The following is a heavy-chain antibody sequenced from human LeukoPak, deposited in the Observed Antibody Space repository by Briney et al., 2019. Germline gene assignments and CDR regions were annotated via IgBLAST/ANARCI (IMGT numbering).Heavy chain of an antibody. CDR2: ISGSGGST. CDR3: AKYRPIYGDYKRGYFDY. V-gene: IGHV3-23*01. J-gene: IGHJ4*02. D-gene: IGHD4-17*01. CDR1: GFTFSSYA. Sequence: GGSLRLSCAASGFTFSSYAMSWVRQAPGKGLEWVSAISGSGGSTYYADSVKGRFTISRDNSKNTLYLQMNSLRAEDTAVYYCAKYRPIYGDYKRGYFDYWGQGTLVTVSS.